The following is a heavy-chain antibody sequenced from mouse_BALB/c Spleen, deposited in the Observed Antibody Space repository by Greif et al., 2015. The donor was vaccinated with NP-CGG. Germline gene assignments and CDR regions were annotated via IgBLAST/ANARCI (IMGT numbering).Heavy chain of an antibody. Sequence: EVQGVESGGGLVKPGGSLKLSCAASGFTFSSYAMSWVRQTPEKRLEWVASISSGGSTYYPDSVKGRFTISRDNARNILYLQMSSLRSEDTAMFYCAREIYYGPWFAYWGQGTLVTVSA. CDR1: GFTFSSYA. J-gene: IGHJ3*01. D-gene: IGHD2-1*01. V-gene: IGHV5-6-5*01. CDR2: ISSGGST. CDR3: AREIYYGPWFAY.